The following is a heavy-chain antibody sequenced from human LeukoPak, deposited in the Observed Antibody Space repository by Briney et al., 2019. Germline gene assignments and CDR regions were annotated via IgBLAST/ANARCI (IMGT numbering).Heavy chain of an antibody. CDR3: ARVSEDGSGSSYYFDY. V-gene: IGHV1-18*01. D-gene: IGHD3-10*01. Sequence: ASVKVSCKASGYTFTSYGISWVRQAPGQGLEWMGWISAYNGNTNYAQKLQGRVTMTTDTSTSTAYMELRSLRSDDTAVYYCARVSEDGSGSSYYFDYWGQGALVTVSS. CDR1: GYTFTSYG. J-gene: IGHJ4*02. CDR2: ISAYNGNT.